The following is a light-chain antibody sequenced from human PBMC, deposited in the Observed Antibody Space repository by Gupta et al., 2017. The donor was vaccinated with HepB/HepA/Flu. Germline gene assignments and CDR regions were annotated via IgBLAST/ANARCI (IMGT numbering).Light chain of an antibody. Sequence: QSVLTQPPSVSGAPGQRVTISCPGSSTNIGAGYDVHWYQPLPGTAPKLLIYTNTNRPSGVPDRFSGSKSGTSASLAITGLQAEDEADYYCQSYDNSVSGSVFGGGTKLTVL. CDR2: TNT. V-gene: IGLV1-40*01. CDR1: STNIGAGYD. J-gene: IGLJ2*01. CDR3: QSYDNSVSGSV.